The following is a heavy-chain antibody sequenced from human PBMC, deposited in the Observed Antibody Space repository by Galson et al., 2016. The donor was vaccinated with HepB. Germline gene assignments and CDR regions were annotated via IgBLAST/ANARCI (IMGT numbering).Heavy chain of an antibody. Sequence: SVKVSCKASGYICSRYVTHWVRQAPGHSLVWMGWINGGNGNTMYSPKFQGRITITRDTFSTTAQLELGRQRLEEPAVYYCARGEEPIAYFDDGRRDLYYCGQATQVTVPS. CDR2: INGGNGNT. J-gene: IGHJ4*02. D-gene: IGHD3-22*01. V-gene: IGHV1-3*01. CDR3: ARGEEPIAYFDDGRRDLYY. CDR1: GYICSRYV.